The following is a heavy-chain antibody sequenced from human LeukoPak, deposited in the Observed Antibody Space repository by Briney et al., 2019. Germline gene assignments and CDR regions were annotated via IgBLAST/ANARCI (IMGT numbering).Heavy chain of an antibody. V-gene: IGHV4-34*01. CDR2: INHSGST. D-gene: IGHD1-26*01. Sequence: PSETLSLTCAVYGGSFSGYYWSWIRQPPGKGLEWIGEINHSGSTNYNPSLKSRVTISVDTSKNQFSLKLSSVTAADTAVYYCASLYSGSYSALDYWGQGTLVTVSS. J-gene: IGHJ4*02. CDR1: GGSFSGYY. CDR3: ASLYSGSYSALDY.